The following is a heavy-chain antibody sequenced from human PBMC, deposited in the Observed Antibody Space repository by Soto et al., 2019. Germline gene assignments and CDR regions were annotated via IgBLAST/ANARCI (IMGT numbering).Heavy chain of an antibody. D-gene: IGHD4-17*01. CDR1: GFTFSSYG. Sequence: VQLVESGGGVVQPGRSLRLSCAASGFTFSSYGMHWVRQAPGKGLEWVAVIWYDGSNKYYADSVKGRFTISRDNSKNTLYLQMNSLRAEDTAVYYCARSKYGGHFDYWGQGTLVTVSS. CDR3: ARSKYGGHFDY. V-gene: IGHV3-33*01. CDR2: IWYDGSNK. J-gene: IGHJ4*02.